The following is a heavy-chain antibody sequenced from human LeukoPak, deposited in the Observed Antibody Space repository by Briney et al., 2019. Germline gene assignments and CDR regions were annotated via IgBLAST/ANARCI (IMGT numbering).Heavy chain of an antibody. J-gene: IGHJ5*02. CDR2: ISANGDKT. CDR3: GREVGGGFDP. V-gene: IGHV3-64*01. Sequence: GRSLRLSCAASGFTFSTYTMHWVRQAPGKGLESVSAISANGDKTYYIKSVKDRFTISRHNSKKTLYLQMRSLRAEHVAVYYCGREVGGGFDPWGQGTLVTVSS. D-gene: IGHD2-15*01. CDR1: GFTFSTYT.